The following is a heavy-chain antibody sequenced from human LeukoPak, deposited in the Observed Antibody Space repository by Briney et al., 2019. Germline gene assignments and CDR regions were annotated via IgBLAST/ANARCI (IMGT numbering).Heavy chain of an antibody. CDR1: GFTFSSYG. J-gene: IGHJ4*02. CDR2: ISYDGSDK. V-gene: IGHV3-30*18. D-gene: IGHD6-13*01. CDR3: AKDSSIAAVDYYFDS. Sequence: GGSLRLSCAASGFTFSSYGMHWVRQAPGKGLEWVAIISYDGSDKYYADSVKGRFTISRDNSKNTLYLQMNSLRAEDAAVYYCAKDSSIAAVDYYFDSWGQGTLVTVSS.